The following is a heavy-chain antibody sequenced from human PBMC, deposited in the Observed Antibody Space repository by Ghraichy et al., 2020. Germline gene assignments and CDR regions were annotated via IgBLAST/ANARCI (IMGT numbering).Heavy chain of an antibody. CDR2: IYFSGST. D-gene: IGHD3-10*01. V-gene: IGHV4-39*01. CDR1: GGYIDNNSYY. CDR3: AGHGEMQRIFDY. J-gene: IGHJ4*02. Sequence: SETLSLTCTVSGGYIDNNSYYWAWIRQPPGKGLEWMGSIYFSGSTYYNTSLVSLVTMSMETSKNQFSLRLISVTAADTGVYYWAGHGEMQRIFDYWGRGALVTFSS.